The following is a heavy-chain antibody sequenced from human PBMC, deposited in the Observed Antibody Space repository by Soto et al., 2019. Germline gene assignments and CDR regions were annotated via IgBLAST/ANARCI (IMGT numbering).Heavy chain of an antibody. CDR2: INHSGST. CDR3: ARDKITGLLDY. J-gene: IGHJ4*02. Sequence: QVQLQQWGAGLLKPSETLSLTCAVYGGSFSGYYWTWIRQPPGTGLEWIGEINHSGSTNYNPSLKNPVNISVDTSKNPFSLKLTSVTAADTAVYYCARDKITGLLDYWGQGTLVTVSS. V-gene: IGHV4-34*01. CDR1: GGSFSGYY. D-gene: IGHD2-8*02.